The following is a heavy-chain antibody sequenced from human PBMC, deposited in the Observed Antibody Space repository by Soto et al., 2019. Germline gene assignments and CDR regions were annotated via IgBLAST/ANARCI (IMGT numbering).Heavy chain of an antibody. CDR3: AKDRDIVVVVAATSSFDY. CDR1: GFTFSSYG. Sequence: GGSLRLSCAASGFTFSSYGMHWVRQAPGKGLEWVAVISYDGSNKYYADSMKGRFTISRDNSKNTLYLQMNSLRAEDTAVYYCAKDRDIVVVVAATSSFDYWGQGTLVTVSS. D-gene: IGHD2-15*01. J-gene: IGHJ4*02. V-gene: IGHV3-30*18. CDR2: ISYDGSNK.